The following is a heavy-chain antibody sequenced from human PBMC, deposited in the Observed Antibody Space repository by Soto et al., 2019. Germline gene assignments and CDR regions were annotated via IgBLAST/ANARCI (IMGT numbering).Heavy chain of an antibody. CDR3: ASVNLRFSYGIDV. CDR2: ISKSSSVI. D-gene: IGHD3-3*01. V-gene: IGHV3-48*03. Sequence: EVQLVESGGGLVQPGGSLRLSCAASGSTFSSSEMHWVRQATGKGLEWISYISKSSSVIYYADSVKGRFTISRDNAKNLLYLLMNSLRAEDTAVYFGASVNLRFSYGIDVWGQGTTVTVSS. J-gene: IGHJ6*02. CDR1: GSTFSSSE.